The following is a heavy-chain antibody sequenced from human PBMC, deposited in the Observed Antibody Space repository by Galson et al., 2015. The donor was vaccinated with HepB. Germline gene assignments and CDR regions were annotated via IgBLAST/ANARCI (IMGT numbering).Heavy chain of an antibody. J-gene: IGHJ4*02. CDR2: AFHSGNT. CDR1: GISIRSFY. Sequence: ETLSLTCTVAGISIRSFYWSWFRQPPGKGLEWIGFAFHSGNTNYNPSLKSRVTISIDTSKNEFSLELSSVTAADTAVYYCARGEGYNKFWGQGTLVIVSS. V-gene: IGHV4-59*12. D-gene: IGHD5-24*01. CDR3: ARGEGYNKF.